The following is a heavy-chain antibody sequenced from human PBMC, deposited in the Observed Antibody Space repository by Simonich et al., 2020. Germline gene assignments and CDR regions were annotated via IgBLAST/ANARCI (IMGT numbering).Heavy chain of an antibody. CDR1: GGSISSYY. V-gene: IGHV4-59*08. CDR3: ARHDRWLQFYFDY. CDR2: IYYSWST. J-gene: IGHJ4*02. D-gene: IGHD5-12*01. Sequence: QVQLQESGPGLVKPSETLSLTCTVSGGSISSYYWSWLRQPPGKGLEWIWYIYYSWSTNYNPSLKSRVTISVDTSKNQFSLKLSSVTAADTAVYYCARHDRWLQFYFDYWGQGTLVTVSS.